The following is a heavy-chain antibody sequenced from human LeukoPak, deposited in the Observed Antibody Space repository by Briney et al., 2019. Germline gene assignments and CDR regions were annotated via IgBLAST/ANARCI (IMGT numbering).Heavy chain of an antibody. CDR3: ASYCSSTSCYTPWYYYYGMDV. D-gene: IGHD2-2*02. Sequence: ASVKVSCKASGYSFTGYYIHWVRQAPGQRLEWMGWINAGNSNTKYSQKFQGRVTITRDTSASTAYMELSSLRSEDTAVYYCASYCSSTSCYTPWYYYYGMDVWGQGTTVTVSS. CDR2: INAGNSNT. J-gene: IGHJ6*02. V-gene: IGHV1-3*01. CDR1: GYSFTGYY.